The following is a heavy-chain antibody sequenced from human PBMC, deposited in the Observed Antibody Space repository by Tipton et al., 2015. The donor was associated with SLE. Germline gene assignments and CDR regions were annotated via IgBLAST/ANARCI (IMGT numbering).Heavy chain of an antibody. Sequence: TLSLTCAVYGGSFSGYYWGWVRQPPGKGLEWIGTIFYSGSTYYNPSLESRVTISVDTSKNQFSLKLSSVTAADTAVYYCARASTPNSYDCSGFYLSFYFDYWGQGTQVTVSS. CDR1: GGSFSGYY. CDR3: ARASTPNSYDCSGFYLSFYFDY. V-gene: IGHV4-34*12. CDR2: IFYSGST. D-gene: IGHD3-22*01. J-gene: IGHJ4*02.